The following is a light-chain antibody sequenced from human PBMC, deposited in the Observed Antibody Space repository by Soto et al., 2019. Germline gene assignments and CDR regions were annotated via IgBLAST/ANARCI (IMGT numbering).Light chain of an antibody. Sequence: EIVLTQSPGTLSLSPGERATLSCRASQSVSSSYLAWYQQKPGQAPRLLIYDASRATGIPDRFSASGSGTDFTLTITRLEPEDFAVYYCQHYGTSALVGPGTKVDI. V-gene: IGKV3-20*01. CDR2: DAS. CDR1: QSVSSSY. CDR3: QHYGTSAL. J-gene: IGKJ3*01.